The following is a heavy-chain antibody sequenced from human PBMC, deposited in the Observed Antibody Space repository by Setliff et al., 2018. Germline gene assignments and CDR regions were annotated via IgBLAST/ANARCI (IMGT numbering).Heavy chain of an antibody. Sequence: ASVKVSCKASGYTFINYGITWVRQAPGQGPEWMGWISAYNGNTFYAPKLQDRVTMTTDTSTATAYLELRSLRSDDTALYFCSRLVRYCTTTTCQTLSGGEHWGQGTLVTVSS. V-gene: IGHV1-18*01. CDR1: GYTFINYG. J-gene: IGHJ4*02. CDR2: ISAYNGNT. D-gene: IGHD2-8*01. CDR3: SRLVRYCTTTTCQTLSGGEH.